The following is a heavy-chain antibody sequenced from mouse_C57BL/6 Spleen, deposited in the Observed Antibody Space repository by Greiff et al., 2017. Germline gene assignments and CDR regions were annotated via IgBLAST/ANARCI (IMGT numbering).Heavy chain of an antibody. CDR3: VRRGGSYAMDY. CDR2: IRSKSNNYAT. V-gene: IGHV10-1*01. Sequence: EVQRVESGGGLVQPKGSLKLSCAASGFSFNTYAMHWVRQAPGKGLEWVARIRSKSNNYATYYADSVKDRFTISRDDSESMLYLQMNNLKTEDTAMYYCVRRGGSYAMDYWGQGTSVTVSS. CDR1: GFSFNTYA. D-gene: IGHD1-1*02. J-gene: IGHJ4*01.